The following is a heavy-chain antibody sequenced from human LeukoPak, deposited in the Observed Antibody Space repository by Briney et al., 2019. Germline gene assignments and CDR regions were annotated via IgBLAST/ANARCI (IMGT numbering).Heavy chain of an antibody. V-gene: IGHV3-53*01. J-gene: IGHJ4*02. D-gene: IGHD3-22*01. CDR3: ARDIWDSSGRFFDY. Sequence: SGGSLRLSCAASGFTISSNYVSWVRQAPGKGLEWVSVIYSGGSTYYADSVKGRFTISRDNSKNTLYLQMNSLRAEDTAVYYCARDIWDSSGRFFDYWGQGTLVTVSS. CDR2: IYSGGST. CDR1: GFTISSNY.